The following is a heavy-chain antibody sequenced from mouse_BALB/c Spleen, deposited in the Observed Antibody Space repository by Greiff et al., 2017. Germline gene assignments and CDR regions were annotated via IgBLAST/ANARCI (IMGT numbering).Heavy chain of an antibody. Sequence: QVQLQQSGAELVRSGASVKMSCKASGYTFTSYNMHWVKQTPGQGLEWIGYIYPGNGGTNYNQKFKGKATLTADTSSSTAYMQISSLTSEDSAVYFCARGGGFITTVEGYWYFDVWGAGTTVTVSS. CDR1: GYTFTSYN. J-gene: IGHJ1*01. V-gene: IGHV1-12*01. D-gene: IGHD1-1*01. CDR3: ARGGGFITTVEGYWYFDV. CDR2: IYPGNGGT.